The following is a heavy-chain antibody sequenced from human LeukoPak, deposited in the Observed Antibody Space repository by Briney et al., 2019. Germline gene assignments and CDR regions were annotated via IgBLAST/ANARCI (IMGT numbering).Heavy chain of an antibody. CDR1: GGSISSGGYY. V-gene: IGHV4-30-2*01. D-gene: IGHD2-2*01. Sequence: SQTLSLTCTASGGSISSGGYYWSWIRQPPGKGLEWIGYIYHSGSTYYNPSLKSRVTISVDRSKNQFSLKLSSVTAADTAVYYCARAWGGCSSTSCYPFDYWGQGTLVTVSS. CDR2: IYHSGST. J-gene: IGHJ4*02. CDR3: ARAWGGCSSTSCYPFDY.